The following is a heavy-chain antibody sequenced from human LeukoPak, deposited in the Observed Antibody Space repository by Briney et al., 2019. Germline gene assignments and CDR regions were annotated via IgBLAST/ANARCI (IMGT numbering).Heavy chain of an antibody. CDR2: INGDGSVT. Sequence: GGSLRLSCAASGFTFSTYWMHWVRQAPGKGLLWVSRINGDGSVTVYADSVKGRFTISRDDAKNTLYLQMSSLRAEDTAVYHCASDSPYYGMDVRGQGTTVTVSS. J-gene: IGHJ6*02. V-gene: IGHV3-74*01. CDR3: ASDSPYYGMDV. CDR1: GFTFSTYW.